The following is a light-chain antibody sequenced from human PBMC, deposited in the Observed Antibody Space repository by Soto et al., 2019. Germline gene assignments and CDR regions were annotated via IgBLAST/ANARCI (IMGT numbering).Light chain of an antibody. V-gene: IGLV1-40*01. CDR2: VST. CDR1: NTNIGAGYE. CDR3: QSYDPRLNLYV. J-gene: IGLJ1*01. Sequence: QSVLTQPPSVSGAPGQRVTISCTGSNTNIGAGYEVNWYQQLPGSGPKLLIYVSTNRASGVPDRFSASKSAASASLAITGLQAEDEAEYYCQSYDPRLNLYVFGSGTKLTVL.